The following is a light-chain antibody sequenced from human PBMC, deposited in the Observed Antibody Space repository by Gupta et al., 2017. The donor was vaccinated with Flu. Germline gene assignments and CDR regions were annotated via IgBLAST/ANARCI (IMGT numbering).Light chain of an antibody. CDR3: QQYDNLS. CDR2: DAS. V-gene: IGKV1-33*01. J-gene: IGKJ3*01. CDR1: QDISNY. Sequence: VGDRVTITCQASQDISNYLNWYQQKPGKAPKLLIYDASNLETGVPSRFSGSGSGTDFTFTISSLQPEDIATYYCQQYDNLSFGPGTKVDIK.